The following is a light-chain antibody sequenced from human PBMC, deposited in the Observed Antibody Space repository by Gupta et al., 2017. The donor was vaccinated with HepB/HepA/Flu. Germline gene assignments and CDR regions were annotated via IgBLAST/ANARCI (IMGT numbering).Light chain of an antibody. CDR1: KLGDKY. CDR2: QDS. V-gene: IGLV3-1*01. Sequence: SSALPPPPSVSVSPGPPASITCSGDKLGDKYACWYQQKPGQSPVMVIYQDSKRTSGIPERFSGSNSGNTATLTISGTQARDEADYYCQAWDSSTPVFGGGTKLTVL. J-gene: IGLJ2*01. CDR3: QAWDSSTPV.